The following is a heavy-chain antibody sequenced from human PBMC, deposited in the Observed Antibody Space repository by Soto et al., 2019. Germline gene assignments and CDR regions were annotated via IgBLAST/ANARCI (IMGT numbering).Heavy chain of an antibody. J-gene: IGHJ4*02. V-gene: IGHV3-11*01. D-gene: IGHD6-6*01. CDR3: ARRGTISSAHHIDH. Sequence: QVQLVESGGGLVKPGGSLRLSCAASGFTFSGYNMSWIRQAPGKGLEWVSYITSSGSNTFEAESVKGRFTISRDNTMNLLYLQMNSLSAEDTAVYYCARRGTISSAHHIDHWGQGTLVTVSS. CDR1: GFTFSGYN. CDR2: ITSSGSNT.